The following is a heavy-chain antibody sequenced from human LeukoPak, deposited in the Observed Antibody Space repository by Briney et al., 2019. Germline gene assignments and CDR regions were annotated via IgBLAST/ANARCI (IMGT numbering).Heavy chain of an antibody. D-gene: IGHD1-26*01. Sequence: SETLSLTCTISGGSINSYYWSWIRQPAGKGLEWIGRIYPSGSTNYNPSLKSRVTMSVDTSKNHFSLHLSSVTAADTAVYYCAKTSFGRGSFWFIDPRGRGAQVTVSS. CDR2: IYPSGST. J-gene: IGHJ2*01. CDR3: AKTSFGRGSFWFIDP. CDR1: GGSINSYY. V-gene: IGHV4-4*07.